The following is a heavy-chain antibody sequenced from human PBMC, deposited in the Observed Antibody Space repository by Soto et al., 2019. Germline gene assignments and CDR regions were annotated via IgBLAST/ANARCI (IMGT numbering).Heavy chain of an antibody. CDR3: VRDSGNGWKDY. CDR2: IDHSGST. V-gene: IGHV4-4*01. D-gene: IGHD6-19*01. J-gene: IGHJ4*02. Sequence: SETLSLTCAVSGGSISSTNWWNWVRQPPGKGLEWIGEIDHSGSTNYNPSLKSRVTMSVDKPKNQFSLKLSSVTAADTAVYCCVRDSGNGWKDYWGQGTLVTVSS. CDR1: GGSISSTNW.